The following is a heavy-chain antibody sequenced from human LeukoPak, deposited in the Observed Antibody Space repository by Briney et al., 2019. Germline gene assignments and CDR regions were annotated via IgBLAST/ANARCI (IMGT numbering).Heavy chain of an antibody. CDR1: GFTFDDYA. Sequence: GGSLRLSCAASGFTFDDYAMHWVRQAPGKGLEWVSGISWNSGSIGYADSVKGRFTISRDNAKNSLYLQMNSLRAEDTAVYYCAKALLRYFDWLSNDAFDIWGQGTMVTVSS. CDR2: ISWNSGSI. J-gene: IGHJ3*02. CDR3: AKALLRYFDWLSNDAFDI. D-gene: IGHD3-9*01. V-gene: IGHV3-9*01.